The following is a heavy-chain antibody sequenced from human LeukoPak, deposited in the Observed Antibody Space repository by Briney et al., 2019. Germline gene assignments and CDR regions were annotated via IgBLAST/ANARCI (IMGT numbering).Heavy chain of an antibody. CDR1: GGSFSGYY. CDR3: ARGLNYYDSSLDGGLTDY. J-gene: IGHJ4*02. V-gene: IGHV4-34*01. D-gene: IGHD3-22*01. CDR2: INHSGST. Sequence: PSETLSRTCAVYGGSFSGYYWSWIRQPPGKGLEWMGEINHSGSTNYNPSLKSRVTISVDTSKSQFSLKLSSVTAADTAVYYCARGLNYYDSSLDGGLTDYWGQGTLVTVSS.